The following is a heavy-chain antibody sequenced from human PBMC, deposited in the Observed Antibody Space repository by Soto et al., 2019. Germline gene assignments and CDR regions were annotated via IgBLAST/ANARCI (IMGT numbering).Heavy chain of an antibody. CDR3: ARGITILSGYYYYGMDV. CDR1: VGSVSCYY. CDR2: INHRGST. J-gene: IGHJ6*02. D-gene: IGHD3-9*01. Sequence: SDTLTFTCAVYVGSVSCYYWGWIRQPPGKGLEWIGEINHRGSTNCNPSLKSRVTISVDTSKNQFSLKLSSVTAADTAVYYCARGITILSGYYYYGMDVWGQGTTVTVS. V-gene: IGHV4-34*01.